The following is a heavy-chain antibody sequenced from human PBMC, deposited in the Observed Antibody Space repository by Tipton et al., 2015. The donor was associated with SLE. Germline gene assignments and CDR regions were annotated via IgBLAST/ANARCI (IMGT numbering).Heavy chain of an antibody. Sequence: TLSLTCTVYTGSFSGYYWSWIRQPPGRGLEWIGEINHSGSTNYNPSLKSRVTISVDTSKNQFSLKLSSVTAADTAVYYCAREASYCGGDCYPSWLDPWGQGTLVTVSS. V-gene: IGHV4-34*01. CDR3: AREASYCGGDCYPSWLDP. J-gene: IGHJ5*02. CDR1: TGSFSGYY. D-gene: IGHD2-21*01. CDR2: INHSGST.